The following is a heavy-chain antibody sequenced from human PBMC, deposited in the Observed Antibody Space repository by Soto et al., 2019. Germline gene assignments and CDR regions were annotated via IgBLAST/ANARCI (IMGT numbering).Heavy chain of an antibody. V-gene: IGHV1-18*01. CDR1: GYTFTSYG. CDR3: ARFHSSSSIVPSYYYYGIDV. Sequence: ASVKVSCKASGYTFTSYGISWVRQAPGQGLEWMGWISAYNGNTNYEQKLQGRVTMTTDTSTSTAYMELRSLRSDDAAVYYCARFHSSSSIVPSYYYYGIDVWGQGTTVTVSS. D-gene: IGHD6-6*01. CDR2: ISAYNGNT. J-gene: IGHJ6*02.